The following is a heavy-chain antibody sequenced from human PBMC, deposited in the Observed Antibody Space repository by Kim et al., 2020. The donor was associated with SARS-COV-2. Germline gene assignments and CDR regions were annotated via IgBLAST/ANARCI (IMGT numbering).Heavy chain of an antibody. V-gene: IGHV3-30*03. D-gene: IGHD3-10*02. CDR1: GFTFSSYG. CDR3: VRDFKYNNSIYYVDS. CDR2: ISYGGNIT. Sequence: GGSLRLSCVTSGFTFSSYGMHWVRQSPGKGLDWVSFISYGGNITYYADSVKGRFTISRDNSKRTLSLQMNSLRAEDTAVYFCVRDFKYNNSIYYVDSWG. J-gene: IGHJ5*01.